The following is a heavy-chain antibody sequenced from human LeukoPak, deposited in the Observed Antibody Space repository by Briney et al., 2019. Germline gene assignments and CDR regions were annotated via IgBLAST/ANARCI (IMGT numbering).Heavy chain of an antibody. V-gene: IGHV1-2*02. D-gene: IGHD5-12*01. CDR1: GHTFTGYY. CDR3: ARSVVATISVPYYFDY. J-gene: IGHJ4*02. Sequence: ASVKVSCKASGHTFTGYYMHWVRQAPGQGLEWMAWINPNSGGTNYAQKFQGRVTMTRDTSISTVYMELSRLRSGDTAVYYCARSVVATISVPYYFDYWGQGTLVTVSS. CDR2: INPNSGGT.